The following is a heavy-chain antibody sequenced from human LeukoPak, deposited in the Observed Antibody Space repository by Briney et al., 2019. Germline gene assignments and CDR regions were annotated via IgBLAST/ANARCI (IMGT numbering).Heavy chain of an antibody. CDR3: ARYIASSSRYYFDY. Sequence: ASVKVSCKASGGTFSSYAIGWVRQAPGQGLEWMGGIIPIFGTANYAQKFQGRVTITTDESTSTAYMELSSLRSEDTAVYYCARYIASSSRYYFDYWGQGTLVTVSS. CDR2: IIPIFGTA. D-gene: IGHD6-13*01. CDR1: GGTFSSYA. V-gene: IGHV1-69*05. J-gene: IGHJ4*02.